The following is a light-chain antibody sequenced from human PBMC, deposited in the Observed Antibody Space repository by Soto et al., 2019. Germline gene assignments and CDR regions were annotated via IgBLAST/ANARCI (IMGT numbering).Light chain of an antibody. V-gene: IGKV1-5*03. CDR2: KAS. CDR3: QQYNSYPRT. CDR1: QSISSW. Sequence: DIQMTQSPSTLSASVGDRVTITCRASQSISSWLAWYQQKPGKAPKLLIYKASSLESGVPSRFSGSGSETEFTLTISSLQPDDFATYYCQQYNSYPRTLGQGTKLEIK. J-gene: IGKJ2*01.